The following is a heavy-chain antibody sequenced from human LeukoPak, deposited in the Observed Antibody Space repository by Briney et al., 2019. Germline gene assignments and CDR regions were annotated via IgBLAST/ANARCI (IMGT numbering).Heavy chain of an antibody. CDR3: ARVGLEYYDSSGPQSGYGY. CDR1: GGSISSGGYY. Sequence: PSETLSLTCTVSGGSISSGGYYWSWIRQHPGKGLEWIGYIYYGGSTYYNPSLKSRVTISVDTSKNQFSLKLSSVTAADTAVYYCARVGLEYYDSSGPQSGYGYWGQGTLVTVSS. CDR2: IYYGGST. J-gene: IGHJ4*02. D-gene: IGHD3-22*01. V-gene: IGHV4-31*03.